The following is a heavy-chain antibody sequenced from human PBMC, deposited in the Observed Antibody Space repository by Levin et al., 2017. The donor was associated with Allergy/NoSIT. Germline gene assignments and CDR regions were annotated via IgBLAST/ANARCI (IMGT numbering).Heavy chain of an antibody. V-gene: IGHV1-69*13. Sequence: PVASVKVSCKASGGDFSSYAFNWVRQAPGQGLEWMGGIIPMFQKSNYAEKFQGRVTITADESTNTTYMSLSSMTFEETAVYYCARGFRRNYFYAMDVWGQGTTVTVSS. CDR1: GGDFSSYA. J-gene: IGHJ6*02. CDR2: IIPMFQKS. CDR3: ARGFRRNYFYAMDV.